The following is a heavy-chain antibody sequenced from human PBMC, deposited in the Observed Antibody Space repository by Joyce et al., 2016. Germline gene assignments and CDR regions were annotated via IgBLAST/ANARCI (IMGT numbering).Heavy chain of an antibody. Sequence: EVQLVQSGAEVKKPGESLRLSCQASGYGFISYYITWVCQMPGKGLEGMGKIDPYDSNTNYSPSFQGHINISTDKSLRTAYLQWSSLKAPDTAIYYCARRLRYAFDVWGQGTVVTVSS. CDR1: GYGFISYY. CDR2: IDPYDSNT. V-gene: IGHV5-10-1*03. J-gene: IGHJ3*01. CDR3: ARRLRYAFDV.